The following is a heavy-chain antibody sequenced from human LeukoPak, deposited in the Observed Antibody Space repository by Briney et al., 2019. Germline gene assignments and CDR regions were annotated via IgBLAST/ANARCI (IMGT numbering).Heavy chain of an antibody. V-gene: IGHV4-61*02. J-gene: IGHJ4*02. D-gene: IGHD6-19*01. CDR2: IYTTGST. Sequence: PSETLSLTCTVSGVSISSGSYYWTWIRQPAGKGLEWIGRIYTTGSTNYNPSLKSRVTISVDKSKNQLSLRLNSVTAADTAVYYCVSNGWYSLEYWGQGTLVTVSS. CDR3: VSNGWYSLEY. CDR1: GVSISSGSYY.